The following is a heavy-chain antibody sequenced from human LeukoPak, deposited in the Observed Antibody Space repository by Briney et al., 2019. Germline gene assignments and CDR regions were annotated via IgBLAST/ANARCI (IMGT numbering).Heavy chain of an antibody. CDR3: ARGRSTTIFGVVIAHGFDY. CDR1: GGSISSSSYY. Sequence: SETLSLTCTVSGGSISSSSYYWSWIRQPPGKGLEWIGEINHSGSTNYNPSLKSRVTISVDTSKNQFSLKLSSVTAADTAVYYCARGRSTTIFGVVIAHGFDYWGQGTLVTVSS. J-gene: IGHJ4*02. CDR2: INHSGST. D-gene: IGHD3-3*01. V-gene: IGHV4-39*07.